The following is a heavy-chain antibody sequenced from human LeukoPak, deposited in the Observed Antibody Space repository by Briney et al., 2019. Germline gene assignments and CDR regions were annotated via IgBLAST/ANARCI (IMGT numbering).Heavy chain of an antibody. J-gene: IGHJ6*03. D-gene: IGHD4-11*01. CDR2: IYYSGST. V-gene: IGHV4-59*01. CDR3: ARGKDSNYSYYYYYYYMDV. Sequence: SETLSLTCTVSGRSLSSYYWSWIRQPPGKGLEWIGYIYYSGSTNYNPSLKSRVTISVDTSKNQFSLKLSSVTAADTAVYYCARGKDSNYSYYYYYYYMDVWGKGTTVTVSS. CDR1: GRSLSSYY.